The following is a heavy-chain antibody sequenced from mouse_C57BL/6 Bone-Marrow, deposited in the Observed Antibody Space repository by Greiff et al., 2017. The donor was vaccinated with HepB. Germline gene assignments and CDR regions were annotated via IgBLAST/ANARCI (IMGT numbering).Heavy chain of an antibody. CDR2: IYPGSGST. J-gene: IGHJ1*03. D-gene: IGHD2-5*01. Sequence: QVQLQQPGAELVKPGASVKMSCKASGYTFTSYWITWVKQRPGQGLEWIGDIYPGSGSTNYNEKFKSKATLTVDTSSSTAYMQLSSLTSEDSAVYYCAKDPYYSNPWGGYFDVWGTGTTVTVSS. CDR1: GYTFTSYW. V-gene: IGHV1-55*01. CDR3: AKDPYYSNPWGGYFDV.